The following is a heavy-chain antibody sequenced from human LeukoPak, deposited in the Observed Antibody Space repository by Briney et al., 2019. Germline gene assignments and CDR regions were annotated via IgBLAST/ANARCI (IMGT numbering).Heavy chain of an antibody. CDR3: ARDSGGYSYGEFDY. CDR2: ISAYNGNT. CDR1: DYTFTSYG. J-gene: IGHJ4*02. V-gene: IGHV1-18*01. D-gene: IGHD5-18*01. Sequence: ASVKVSCKASDYTFTSYGISWVRQAPGQGLEWMGWISAYNGNTNYAQKLQGRVTMTTDTSTSTAYMELRSLRSDDTAVYYCARDSGGYSYGEFDYWGQGTLVTVSS.